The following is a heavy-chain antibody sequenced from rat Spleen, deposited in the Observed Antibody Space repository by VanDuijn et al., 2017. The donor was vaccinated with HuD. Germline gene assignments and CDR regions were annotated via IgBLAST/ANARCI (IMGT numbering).Heavy chain of an antibody. V-gene: IGHV2-65*01. CDR2: IRSGGGT. CDR1: GFSLNDYY. D-gene: IGHD1-11*01. CDR3: VRDGGRGNWFAY. Sequence: QVQLKETGPGLVQPTQTLSITCTVSGFSLNDYYMHWVRQTPGKGLECMGFIRSGGGTEYNSEFKSRLSISRDTSKNQVILTMNSLKTEDTGVYYCVRDGGRGNWFAYWGQGTLVTVSS. J-gene: IGHJ3*01.